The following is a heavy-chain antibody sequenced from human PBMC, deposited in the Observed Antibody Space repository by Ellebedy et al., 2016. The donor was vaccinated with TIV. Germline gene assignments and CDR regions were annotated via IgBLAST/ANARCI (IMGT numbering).Heavy chain of an antibody. Sequence: ASVKVSCKASGYTFSNFYIHWVRQAPGQGLEWMGIINPSGGTTFYAQRFQGRVTLTRDTSTSTAYMELSSLRSEDTAVYYCAHPGDRLGYCSGGSCYSDLLSLSYYYGMDVWGQGTTVTVSS. CDR1: GYTFSNFY. CDR2: INPSGGTT. D-gene: IGHD2-15*01. J-gene: IGHJ6*02. V-gene: IGHV1-46*01. CDR3: AHPGDRLGYCSGGSCYSDLLSLSYYYGMDV.